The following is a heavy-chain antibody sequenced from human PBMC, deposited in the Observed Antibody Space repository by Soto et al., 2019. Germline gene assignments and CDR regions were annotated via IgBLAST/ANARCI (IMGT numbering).Heavy chain of an antibody. CDR2: IIPILGIA. V-gene: IGHV1-69*08. CDR3: ARDKGFGEPYYYYGMDV. CDR1: GGTFSSYT. Sequence: QVQLVQSGAEVKKPGSSVKVSCKASGGTFSSYTISWVRQAPGQGLEWMGRIIPILGIANYAQKFQGRVTITADKSTSTADMELSSLRSEDTAVYYCARDKGFGEPYYYYGMDVWGQGTTVTVSS. J-gene: IGHJ6*02. D-gene: IGHD3-10*01.